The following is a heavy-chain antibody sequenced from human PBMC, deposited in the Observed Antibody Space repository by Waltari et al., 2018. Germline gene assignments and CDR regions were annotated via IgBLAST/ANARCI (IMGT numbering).Heavy chain of an antibody. CDR3: ARSGEMKGTVDY. CDR1: GGSCSTYT. D-gene: IGHD1-1*01. Sequence: HVQLEQSGAEVKKPGSSVTVPCKASGGSCSTYTATWVRQAPGQGLEWMGSIIPFLGISKYAQSLQARLTITVDQSTNTGYMELNNLRPEDTGFYYCARSGEMKGTVDYWGQGTLVTVSS. V-gene: IGHV1-69*02. J-gene: IGHJ4*02. CDR2: IIPFLGIS.